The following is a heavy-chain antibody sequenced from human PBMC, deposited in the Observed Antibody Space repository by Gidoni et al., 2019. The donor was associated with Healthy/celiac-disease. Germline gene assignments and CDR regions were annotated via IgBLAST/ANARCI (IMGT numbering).Heavy chain of an antibody. CDR1: GFPLNDSA. Sequence: EVQLVGSGGGLVQLGRSLRPSFAPSGFPLNDSAMHWVRQAPGKGLEWVSGISWNRGSIGYADSVKGRFTISRDNAKNSLYLQMNSLRAEDTALYYCAKDTRGYCSGGSCYSFDYWGQGTLVTVSS. CDR3: AKDTRGYCSGGSCYSFDY. CDR2: ISWNRGSI. J-gene: IGHJ4*02. V-gene: IGHV3-9*01. D-gene: IGHD2-15*01.